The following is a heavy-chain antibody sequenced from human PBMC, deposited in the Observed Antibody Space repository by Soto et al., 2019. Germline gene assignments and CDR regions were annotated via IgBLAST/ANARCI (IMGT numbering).Heavy chain of an antibody. J-gene: IGHJ4*02. V-gene: IGHV3-21*01. D-gene: IGHD5-18*01. CDR3: ARDQPGYSYGYGLGY. CDR2: ISSSSSYI. CDR1: GFTFSSYS. Sequence: EVQLVESGGGLVKPGGSLRLSRAASGFTFSSYSMNWVRQAPGKGLEWVSSISSSSSYIYYADSVKGRFIISRDNAKNSLYLQMNSLRAEDTAVYYCARDQPGYSYGYGLGYWGQGTLVTVSS.